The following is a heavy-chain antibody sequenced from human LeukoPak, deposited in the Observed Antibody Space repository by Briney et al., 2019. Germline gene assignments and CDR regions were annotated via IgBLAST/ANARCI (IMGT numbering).Heavy chain of an antibody. D-gene: IGHD3-22*01. V-gene: IGHV4-59*08. Sequence: SEPLSLTYTVSGDSNICSLWSWIRQAPPKGLAWIDYIYYCLDNDYNPSLKRQSTISIHMSDKQFSLSVTSLSAPDSDVYYYPRRRYYDSSGYNPTYYFDYWGQGILVSVSS. J-gene: IGHJ4*02. CDR2: IYYCLDN. CDR1: GDSNICSL. CDR3: PRRRYYDSSGYNPTYYFDY.